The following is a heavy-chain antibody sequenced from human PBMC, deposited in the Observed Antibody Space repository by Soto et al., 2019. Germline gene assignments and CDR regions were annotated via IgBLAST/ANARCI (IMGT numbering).Heavy chain of an antibody. CDR2: IIPIFGTA. V-gene: IGHV1-69*12. D-gene: IGHD3-3*01. J-gene: IGHJ1*01. CDR1: GGTFSSYA. Sequence: QVQLVQSGAEVKKPGSSVKVSCKASGGTFSSYAISWVRQAPGQGLEWMGGIIPIFGTANYAQKFQGRVTITADESTSTAYVEVSSLRSEDTAVYYCAARGGYDFWSGYHEYFQHWGQGTLVTVSS. CDR3: AARGGYDFWSGYHEYFQH.